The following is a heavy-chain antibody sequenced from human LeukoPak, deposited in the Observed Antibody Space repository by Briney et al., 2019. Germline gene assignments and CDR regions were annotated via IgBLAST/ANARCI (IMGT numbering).Heavy chain of an antibody. V-gene: IGHV4-38-2*02. CDR3: ARVLAGAFDI. Sequence: PSETLSLTCTVSGYSISSGYHWGWIRQPPGKGLEWIGSIYHSGSTYYNPSLKSRVTISVDTSKNQFSLKLSSVTAADTAVYYCARVLAGAFDIWGQGTMVTASS. J-gene: IGHJ3*02. CDR2: IYHSGST. CDR1: GYSISSGYH. D-gene: IGHD3-10*01.